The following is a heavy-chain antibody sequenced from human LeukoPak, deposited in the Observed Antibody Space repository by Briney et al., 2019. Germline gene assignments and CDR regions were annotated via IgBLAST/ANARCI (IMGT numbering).Heavy chain of an antibody. J-gene: IGHJ4*02. D-gene: IGHD3-22*01. CDR3: AKFDSSGYPRAPLGY. CDR2: ISGSGGST. Sequence: GGSLRLSCAASGFTFSSYDMSWVRQAPGKGLEWVSAISGSGGSTSYADSVKGRFTISRDNSKNTLYLQMNSLRAEDTAVYYCAKFDSSGYPRAPLGYWGQGTLVTVSS. CDR1: GFTFSSYD. V-gene: IGHV3-23*01.